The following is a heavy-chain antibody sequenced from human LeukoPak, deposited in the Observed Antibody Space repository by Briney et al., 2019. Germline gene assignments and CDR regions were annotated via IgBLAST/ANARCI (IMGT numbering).Heavy chain of an antibody. V-gene: IGHV3-11*06. CDR2: ISSSSSYT. CDR3: ARTRGRGSGGHFDI. CDR1: GFTFSDEY. Sequence: PGGSLRLSCAATGFTFSDEYMSWIRQAPGKGLEWVSYISSSSSYTNYADSVKGRFTISRDNAKNSLSLQMNSLGAEDTAVYYCARTRGRGSGGHFDIWGQGTMVTVSS. J-gene: IGHJ3*02.